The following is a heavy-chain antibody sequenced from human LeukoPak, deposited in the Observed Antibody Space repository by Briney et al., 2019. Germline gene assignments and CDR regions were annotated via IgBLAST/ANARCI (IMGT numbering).Heavy chain of an antibody. CDR2: ISASGGST. J-gene: IGHJ4*02. D-gene: IGHD7-27*01. V-gene: IGHV3-23*01. CDR3: AKDGGLWVSAHWGDS. CDR1: GFTFSSSA. Sequence: GGSLRLSCAASGFTFSSSAMSWVRQVPGKGLEWVSGISASGGSTSYADSVRGRFTISRDNSKNTLFLQMNSLRAEDTAVYYCAKDGGLWVSAHWGDSWGRGTLVTVSS.